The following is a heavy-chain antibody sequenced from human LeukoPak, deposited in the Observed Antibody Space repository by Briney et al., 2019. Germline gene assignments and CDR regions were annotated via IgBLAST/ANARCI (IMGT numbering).Heavy chain of an antibody. V-gene: IGHV3-30*02. J-gene: IGHJ5*02. CDR2: IRYDGSNK. D-gene: IGHD1-1*01. CDR3: AKDTTGSTVSNWFDP. Sequence: GGSLRLSCAASGFTFSSYGMHWVRQAPGKGLEWVAFIRYDGSNKYYADSVKGGFTISRDNSKNTLYLQMNSLRAEDTAVYYCAKDTTGSTVSNWFDPWGQGTLVTVSS. CDR1: GFTFSSYG.